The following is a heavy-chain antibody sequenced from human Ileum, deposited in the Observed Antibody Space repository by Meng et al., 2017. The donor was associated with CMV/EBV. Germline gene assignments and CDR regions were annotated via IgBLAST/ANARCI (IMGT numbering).Heavy chain of an antibody. D-gene: IGHD1-14*01. V-gene: IGHV1-18*01. CDR1: GYTFTNYG. CDR2: ISGYNGKT. J-gene: IGHJ4*02. CDR3: TRGHLGTT. Sequence: ASVKVSCKASGYTFTNYGISWVRQAPGQGLEWMGWISGYNGKTKYAQNSQGRVIMTSDTSISTAYMELSSLRSEDTAVYFCTRGHLGTTWGQGTLVTVSS.